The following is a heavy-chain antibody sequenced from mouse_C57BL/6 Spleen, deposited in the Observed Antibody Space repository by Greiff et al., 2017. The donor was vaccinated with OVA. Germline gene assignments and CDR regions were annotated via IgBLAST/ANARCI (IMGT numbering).Heavy chain of an antibody. CDR2: INSDGSST. V-gene: IGHV5-16*01. Sequence: DVHLVESEGGLVQPGSSMKLSCTASGFTFSDYYMAWVRQVPEKGLEWVANINSDGSSTYYLDSLKSRFIISRDNAKYSLYLQMSSLKSENTATYYCARAPGDYGSRGLDYWGQGTTLTVSS. J-gene: IGHJ2*01. CDR1: GFTFSDYY. CDR3: ARAPGDYGSRGLDY. D-gene: IGHD1-1*01.